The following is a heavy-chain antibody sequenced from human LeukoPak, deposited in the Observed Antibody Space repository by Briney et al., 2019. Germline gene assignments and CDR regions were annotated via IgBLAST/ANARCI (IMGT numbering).Heavy chain of an antibody. J-gene: IGHJ4*02. CDR2: ISGSGGST. V-gene: IGHV3-23*01. Sequence: PGGSLRLSCAASRFAVSSKYMSWVRQAPGKGLEWVSAISGSGGSTYYADSVKGRFTISRDNSKNTLYLQMNSLRAEDTAVYYCATSRGDGVMITFGGKGIDYWGQGTLVTVSS. D-gene: IGHD3-16*01. CDR3: ATSRGDGVMITFGGKGIDY. CDR1: RFAVSSKY.